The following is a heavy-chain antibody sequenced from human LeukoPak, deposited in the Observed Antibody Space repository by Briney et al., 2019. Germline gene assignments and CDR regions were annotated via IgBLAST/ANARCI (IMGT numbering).Heavy chain of an antibody. Sequence: GGSLRLSCAASGFTFDDYGMSWVRQAPGKGLEGVANIKNDGSEEYYVDSVKGRFTISRDNAKNSLFLQMNSLTVEDTAVYYCARAIRGSAVDTGDRWGQGTLVTVSS. J-gene: IGHJ4*02. CDR2: IKNDGSEE. CDR1: GFTFDDYG. CDR3: ARAIRGSAVDTGDR. D-gene: IGHD3-10*01. V-gene: IGHV3-7*01.